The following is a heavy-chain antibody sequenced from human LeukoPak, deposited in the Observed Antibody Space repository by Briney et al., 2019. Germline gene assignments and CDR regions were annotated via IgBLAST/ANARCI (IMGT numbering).Heavy chain of an antibody. CDR2: IHSSGTT. V-gene: IGHV4-59*11. J-gene: IGHJ6*03. Sequence: KSSETLSLTRAVSGDSINSHYWNWIRPPPGKGLEWVAYIHSSGTTSTNTTLRSRVTVSLDTSKNQFSLRLTSLSSADTAVYYCAREVQTGGNYYLDYFTDMDVWGKGATVTVSS. CDR3: AREVQTGGNYYLDYFTDMDV. D-gene: IGHD1-26*01. CDR1: GDSINSHY.